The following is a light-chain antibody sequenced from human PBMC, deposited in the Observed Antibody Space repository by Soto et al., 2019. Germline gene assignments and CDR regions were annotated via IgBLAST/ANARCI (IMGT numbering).Light chain of an antibody. CDR1: QSISRF. J-gene: IGKJ1*01. CDR3: QQYNDLRT. V-gene: IGKV1-5*01. CDR2: DAS. Sequence: DSKMTQSPSTISASVGDVVTITCRASQSISRFLAWYQQKPGTAPKLLIYDASDLASGVPSRFGGSGSGTEFTLTISSLQPDDFAIYYCQQYNDLRTFGQGTKVDI.